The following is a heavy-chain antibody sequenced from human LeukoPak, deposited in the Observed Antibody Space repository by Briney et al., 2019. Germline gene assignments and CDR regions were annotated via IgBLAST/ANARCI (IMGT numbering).Heavy chain of an antibody. J-gene: IGHJ5*02. CDR3: ARYGSGSYIWFDP. CDR1: GFTFSSYS. D-gene: IGHD3-10*01. V-gene: IGHV3-21*01. CDR2: ISSSSSYI. Sequence: GSLRLSCAASGFTFSSYSMNWVRQAPGKGLEWVSSISSSSSYIYYADSVKGRFTISRDNAKNSLYLQMNSLRAEDTAVYYCARYGSGSYIWFDPWGQGTLVTVSS.